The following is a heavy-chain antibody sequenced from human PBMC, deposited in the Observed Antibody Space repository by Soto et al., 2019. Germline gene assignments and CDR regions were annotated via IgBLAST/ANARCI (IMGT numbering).Heavy chain of an antibody. J-gene: IGHJ6*02. CDR2: ISGSGGST. V-gene: IGHV3-23*01. Sequence: VGSLRLSCAASGFTFSSYAMSWVRQAPGKGLEWVSAISGSGGSTYYADSVKGRFTISRDNCKTTLYLQMNSLRAKDTAVYYCAKEGPYDFSSGSEDYYGMDVWGQGTTVTVSS. CDR3: AKEGPYDFSSGSEDYYGMDV. CDR1: GFTFSSYA. D-gene: IGHD3-3*01.